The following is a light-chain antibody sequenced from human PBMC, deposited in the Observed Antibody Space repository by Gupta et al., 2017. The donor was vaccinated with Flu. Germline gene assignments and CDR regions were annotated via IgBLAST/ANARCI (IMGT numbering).Light chain of an antibody. J-gene: IGKJ2*01. CDR2: GAS. CDR1: QNINTY. CDR3: QQTHSAPPT. Sequence: DIQMTQSPPSLSASVGDRVTITCRASQNINTYLNWYQQRPGKSPKLLIYGASSLESGVPSRSSGSGSGTNFILTISSLQAEDFATYYCQQTHSAPPTFGQGTKLDIK. V-gene: IGKV1-39*01.